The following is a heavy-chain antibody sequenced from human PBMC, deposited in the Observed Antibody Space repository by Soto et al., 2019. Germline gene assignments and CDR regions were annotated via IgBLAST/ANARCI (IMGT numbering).Heavy chain of an antibody. V-gene: IGHV4-31*03. J-gene: IGHJ5*02. CDR2: IYYSGST. Sequence: SETLSLTCTVSGGSISSGVYYWSWIRQHPGKGLEWIGYIYYSGSTYYNPSLKSRVTISVDTSKNQFSLKLSSVTAADTAVYYCARPVVPAAIGFASGWFDPWGQGTLVTVSS. D-gene: IGHD2-2*01. CDR1: GGSISSGVYY. CDR3: ARPVVPAAIGFASGWFDP.